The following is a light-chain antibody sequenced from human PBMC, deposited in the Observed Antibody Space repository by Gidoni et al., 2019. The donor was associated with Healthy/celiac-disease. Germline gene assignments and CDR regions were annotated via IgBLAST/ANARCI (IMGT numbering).Light chain of an antibody. Sequence: DIQMTQSPSSLSASVGDRVTITCQASQDISNYLNWYQQKPGKAPKLLIYDASNLETGVPARFSGSGSGTDFTFTISSLQPEDIATYYCQQYDKLGRTFGQGTKLEIK. CDR3: QQYDKLGRT. V-gene: IGKV1-33*01. CDR1: QDISNY. CDR2: DAS. J-gene: IGKJ2*01.